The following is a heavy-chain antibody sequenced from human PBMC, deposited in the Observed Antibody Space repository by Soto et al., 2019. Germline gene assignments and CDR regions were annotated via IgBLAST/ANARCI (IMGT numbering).Heavy chain of an antibody. Sequence: EVQLLESGGGLVQPGETLRVSWEASGITFSNYAMTWGRQAPGRGLEWVSTISDSGGSTHYADSGKGRFTISRDNSKNAQYLQRNCLRAEDTAVYYCANGWFRELTPYYYMYVWGKGTTVTVSS. J-gene: IGHJ6*03. V-gene: IGHV3-23*01. D-gene: IGHD3-10*01. CDR2: ISDSGGST. CDR3: ANGWFRELTPYYYMYV. CDR1: GITFSNYA.